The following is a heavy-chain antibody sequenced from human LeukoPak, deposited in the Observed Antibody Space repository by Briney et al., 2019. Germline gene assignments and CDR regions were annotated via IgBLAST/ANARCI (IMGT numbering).Heavy chain of an antibody. CDR2: ISAYNGNT. J-gene: IGHJ4*02. CDR3: ARAFGYCSGGSCGIMDY. Sequence: GASVKVSCKASGYTFTSYGISWVRQAPGQGLEWIGWISAYNGNTNYAQKLQGRVTMTTDTSTSTAYMELRSLRSDDTAVYYCARAFGYCSGGSCGIMDYWGQGTLVTVSS. D-gene: IGHD2-15*01. V-gene: IGHV1-18*01. CDR1: GYTFTSYG.